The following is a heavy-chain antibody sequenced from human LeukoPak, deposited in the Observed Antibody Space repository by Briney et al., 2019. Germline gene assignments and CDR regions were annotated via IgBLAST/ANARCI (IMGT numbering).Heavy chain of an antibody. V-gene: IGHV4-34*01. D-gene: IGHD6-13*01. J-gene: IGHJ4*02. CDR3: AREQQLSFFDY. Sequence: SETLSLTCAVYGGSFSGYYWSWIRQPPGKGLEWIGSIYHSGSTYYNPSLKSRVTISVDTSKNQFSLKLSSVTAADTAVYYCAREQQLSFFDYWGQGTLVTVSS. CDR1: GGSFSGYY. CDR2: IYHSGST.